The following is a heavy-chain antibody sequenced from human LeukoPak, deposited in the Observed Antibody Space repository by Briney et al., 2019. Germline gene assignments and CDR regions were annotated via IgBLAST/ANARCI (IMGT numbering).Heavy chain of an antibody. D-gene: IGHD6-19*01. CDR2: VSRSGDRT. CDR1: GFTFSSYA. CDR3: ARDKQPGIAVAGTLDP. V-gene: IGHV3-23*01. J-gene: IGHJ5*02. Sequence: GGSLRLSCAVSGFTFSSYAMSWVRQAPGKGLEWVSTVSRSGDRTYYADSVKGRFTISRDNSKNTLYLQMNSLRAEDTAVYYCARDKQPGIAVAGTLDPWGQGTLVTVSS.